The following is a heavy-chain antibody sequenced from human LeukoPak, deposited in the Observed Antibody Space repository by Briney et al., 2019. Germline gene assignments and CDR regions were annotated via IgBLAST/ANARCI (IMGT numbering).Heavy chain of an antibody. CDR3: ASVGPYSSGGPGDY. V-gene: IGHV1-69*04. J-gene: IGHJ4*02. Sequence: SVRVSYKASGGTFSSYAISWVRQAPGQGLEWMGRIIPILGIANYAQKLQGRVTITADKSTSTAYMELSSLRSEDTAVYYCASVGPYSSGGPGDYWGQGTLVTVSS. CDR1: GGTFSSYA. CDR2: IIPILGIA. D-gene: IGHD6-19*01.